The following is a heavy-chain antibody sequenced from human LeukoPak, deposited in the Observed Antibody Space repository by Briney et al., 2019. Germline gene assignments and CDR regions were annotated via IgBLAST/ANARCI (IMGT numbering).Heavy chain of an antibody. Sequence: GGSLRLSCAASGFSFSTYEMNWVRQAPGKGLEWVSYISSSGSTIYYADSVKGRFTISRDNAKNPLYLQMNSLRAEDTAVYYCARVAAAGTYYFDSWGQGALVTVSS. D-gene: IGHD6-13*01. CDR1: GFSFSTYE. CDR3: ARVAAAGTYYFDS. V-gene: IGHV3-48*03. CDR2: ISSSGSTI. J-gene: IGHJ4*02.